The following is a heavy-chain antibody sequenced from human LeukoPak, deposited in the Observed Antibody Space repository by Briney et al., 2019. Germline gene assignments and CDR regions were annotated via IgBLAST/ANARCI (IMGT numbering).Heavy chain of an antibody. Sequence: PGGSLRLSCAASGFTFSANYTNWVRQAPGKGLEWVANINRDGSDTYYVDSVKGRFTISRDNDKNSLYLQLNSLRVEDTAVYYCARDANYYDSRGENYFNYWGQGTLVTVSS. CDR1: GFTFSANY. V-gene: IGHV3-7*01. CDR3: ARDANYYDSRGENYFNY. D-gene: IGHD3-22*01. CDR2: INRDGSDT. J-gene: IGHJ4*02.